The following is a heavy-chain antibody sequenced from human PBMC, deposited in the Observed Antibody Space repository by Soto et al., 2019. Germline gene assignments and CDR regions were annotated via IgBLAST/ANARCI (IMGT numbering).Heavy chain of an antibody. V-gene: IGHV3-53*01. D-gene: IGHD4-17*01. Sequence: EGSLRLSCAVSGFTVSRNHVTWVRQATGQGLQWVSRISNDASTHYVDSVKGRFTISRDNSRNTVFLQMNSLRVEDTAVYYCAGYGGNSVWGQGALVTVSS. J-gene: IGHJ4*02. CDR3: AGYGGNSV. CDR1: GFTVSRNH. CDR2: ISNDAST.